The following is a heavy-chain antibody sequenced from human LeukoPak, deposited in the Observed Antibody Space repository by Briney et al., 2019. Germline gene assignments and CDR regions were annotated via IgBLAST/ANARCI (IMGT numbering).Heavy chain of an antibody. D-gene: IGHD2-2*01. CDR3: ARDVGLKLTSGFDY. CDR2: IYYSGST. CDR1: GGSISSGDYY. Sequence: SQTLSLTCTVSGGSISSGDYYWSWIRQPPGKGLEWIGYIYYSGSTYYNPSLKSRVTISVDTSKNQFSLKLSSVTAADTAVYYCARDVGLKLTSGFDYWGQGTLVTVSS. J-gene: IGHJ4*02. V-gene: IGHV4-30-4*01.